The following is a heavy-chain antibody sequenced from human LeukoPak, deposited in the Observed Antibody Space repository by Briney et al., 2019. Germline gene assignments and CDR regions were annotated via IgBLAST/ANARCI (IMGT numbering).Heavy chain of an antibody. CDR2: INPNSGGT. CDR1: GYTFTGYY. J-gene: IGHJ6*03. CDR3: ARAPGRRAIFGVVTSGGGYLTNTYYYYMDV. D-gene: IGHD3-3*01. Sequence: ASVKVSCKASGYTFTGYYMHWVRQAPGQGLEWMGRINPNSGGTNYAQKFQGRVTMTRDTSISTAYMELSRLRSDDTAVYYCARAPGRRAIFGVVTSGGGYLTNTYYYYMDVWGKGTTVTVSS. V-gene: IGHV1-2*06.